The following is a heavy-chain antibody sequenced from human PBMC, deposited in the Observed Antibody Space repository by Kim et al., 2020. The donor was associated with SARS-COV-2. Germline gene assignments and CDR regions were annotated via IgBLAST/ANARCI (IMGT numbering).Heavy chain of an antibody. V-gene: IGHV1-2*06. CDR3: ARAQRSVTGYYPDF. Sequence: ASVKVSCKPSGYTFKGFSIHWVRQAPGLGLEWVGRINPDTGAAVYAQKFQGRVTMSRDMSITTAYMEVTSLTSDDTAVYFCARAQRSVTGYYPDFWRQGTLVTVS. D-gene: IGHD3-9*01. CDR1: GYTFKGFS. J-gene: IGHJ4*02. CDR2: INPDTGAA.